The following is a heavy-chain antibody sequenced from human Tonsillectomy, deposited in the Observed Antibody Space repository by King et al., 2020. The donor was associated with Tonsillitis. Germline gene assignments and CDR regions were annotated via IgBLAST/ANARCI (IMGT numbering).Heavy chain of an antibody. CDR1: GDTFNGHF. V-gene: IGHV1-2*02. D-gene: IGHD3-22*01. Sequence: QLVQSGAELRKPGASVTVSCRTSGDTFNGHFVHWVRQAPGQGLEWMGWINPKSGDTHYAQNFQSRVTMSGDVSITTAYLGLSSLRPDDTAVYFCATNALASDSSAYRDFRHWGQGTLVTVSS. J-gene: IGHJ1*01. CDR2: INPKSGDT. CDR3: ATNALASDSSAYRDFRH.